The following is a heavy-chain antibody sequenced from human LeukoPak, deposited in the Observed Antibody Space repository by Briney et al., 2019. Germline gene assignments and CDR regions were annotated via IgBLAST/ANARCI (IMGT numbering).Heavy chain of an antibody. D-gene: IGHD3-10*01. CDR3: ARPLRVTMIRGAAFRASSDFDP. CDR2: INPNTGGT. CDR1: GYTFSGYY. V-gene: IGHV1-2*02. Sequence: ASVKVSCKASGYTFSGYYIHWVRQAPGQGLEWMGWINPNTGGTKYAQKFQDRVTMTRDTSISTAYMELSRLRSDDTAVYYCARPLRVTMIRGAAFRASSDFDPWGQGTLVTVSS. J-gene: IGHJ5*02.